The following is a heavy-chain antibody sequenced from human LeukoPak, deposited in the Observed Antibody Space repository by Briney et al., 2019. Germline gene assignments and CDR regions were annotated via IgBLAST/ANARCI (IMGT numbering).Heavy chain of an antibody. Sequence: SVKVSCKASGGTFSSYAISWVRQAPGQGLEWMGVIIPIFGTANYAQKFQGRVTITRDESTNTAYIELSSLRSEDTAVYYCAKVEKRGYYYYMDVWGKGTTVTVSS. V-gene: IGHV1-69*05. CDR1: GGTFSSYA. J-gene: IGHJ6*03. CDR2: IIPIFGTA. CDR3: AKVEKRGYYYYMDV.